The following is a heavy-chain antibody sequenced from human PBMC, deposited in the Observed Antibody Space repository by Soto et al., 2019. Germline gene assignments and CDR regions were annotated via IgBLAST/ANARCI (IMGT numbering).Heavy chain of an antibody. Sequence: SVKVSCKASGGTFSSYAISWVRQAPGQGLEWMGGIIPIFGTANYAQKFQGRVTITADKSTSTAYMELSSLRSEDTAVYYCAGLGYCSGGSCFLRYYFDYWGQGTLVTVSS. V-gene: IGHV1-69*06. D-gene: IGHD2-15*01. CDR2: IIPIFGTA. CDR3: AGLGYCSGGSCFLRYYFDY. J-gene: IGHJ4*02. CDR1: GGTFSSYA.